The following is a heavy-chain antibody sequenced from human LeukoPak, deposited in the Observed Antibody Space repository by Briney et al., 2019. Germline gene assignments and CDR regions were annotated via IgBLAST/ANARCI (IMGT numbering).Heavy chain of an antibody. CDR3: ARVDSSAGHFDY. V-gene: IGHV3-53*01. D-gene: IGHD6-13*01. J-gene: IGHJ4*02. CDR2: IYSGGST. CDR1: GFTVSSNY. Sequence: GGSLRLSCAASGFTVSSNYMSWVGQAPGKGLEWVSVIYSGGSTYYADSVKGRFTISRDNSKNTLYLQMNSLRAEDTAVYYCARVDSSAGHFDYWGQGTLVTVSS.